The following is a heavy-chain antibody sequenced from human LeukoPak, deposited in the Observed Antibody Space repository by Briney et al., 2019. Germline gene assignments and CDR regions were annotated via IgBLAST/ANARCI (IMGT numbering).Heavy chain of an antibody. D-gene: IGHD5-24*01. Sequence: SQTLSLTCAISGDSVSSNRASXXXXRQSPSRGXXXXGRTYYRSKWYNDYAVSLKSXISINPDTSKNQFSLQLNSVTPEDTAVYYCSRSDGASDFDYWGQGTLVTVSS. CDR1: GDSVSSNRAS. CDR3: SRSDGASDFDY. V-gene: IGHV6-1*01. CDR2: TYYRSKWYN. J-gene: IGHJ4*02.